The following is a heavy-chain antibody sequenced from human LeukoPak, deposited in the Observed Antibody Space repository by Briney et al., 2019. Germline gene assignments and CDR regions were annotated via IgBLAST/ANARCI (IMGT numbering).Heavy chain of an antibody. V-gene: IGHV3-23*01. CDR2: ISGSGGST. Sequence: PGGSLRLSCAASGFTFSSYGMSWVRQAPGMGLEWVSAISGSGGSTYYADSVRGRFTISRDNSKNTLYLQMNSLRAEDTAVYYCAKDIWSSSCPGYWGQGTLVTVSS. D-gene: IGHD6-13*01. J-gene: IGHJ4*02. CDR1: GFTFSSYG. CDR3: AKDIWSSSCPGY.